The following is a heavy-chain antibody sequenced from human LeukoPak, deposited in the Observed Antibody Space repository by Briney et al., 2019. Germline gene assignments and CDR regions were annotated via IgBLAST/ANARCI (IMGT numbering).Heavy chain of an antibody. D-gene: IGHD6-19*01. CDR2: IYRGGIT. CDR3: AKGIAVAGSVRNCLRLPDYYYYYGMDV. V-gene: IGHV3-53*01. CDR1: GLDVSDNY. Sequence: GGSLRLSCAASGLDVSDNYMSGVRQSQGKGLEWVSVIYRGGITYYAASVKGRLFISRDSSKNTLYLQMNSLRADDTAVYYCAKGIAVAGSVRNCLRLPDYYYYYGMDVWGQGTTVTVSS. J-gene: IGHJ6*02.